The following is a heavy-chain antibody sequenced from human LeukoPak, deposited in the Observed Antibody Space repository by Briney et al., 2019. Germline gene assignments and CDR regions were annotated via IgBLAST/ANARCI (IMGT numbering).Heavy chain of an antibody. V-gene: IGHV3-72*01. CDR3: ARVGADTARSFDC. J-gene: IGHJ4*02. CDR1: GFTFSSYS. D-gene: IGHD5-18*01. Sequence: GGSLRLSCAASGFTFSSYSMNWVRQAPGKGLEWLGRTRKKVNSYTTDYAASVKGRFTISRDDSKNSLYLQMNSLKVEDTAVYYCARVGADTARSFDCWGQGTLVTVSS. CDR2: TRKKVNSYTT.